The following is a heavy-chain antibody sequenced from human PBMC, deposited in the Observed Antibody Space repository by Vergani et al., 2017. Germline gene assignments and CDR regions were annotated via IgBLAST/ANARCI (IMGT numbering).Heavy chain of an antibody. CDR3: AKVITLDYYYYGMDV. CDR1: GFTFDDYA. J-gene: IGHJ6*02. Sequence: EVQLVESGGGVVQPGGSLRLSCAASGFTFDDYAMHWVRQAPGKGLEWVSLISGDGGSTYNADSVKGRFTISRDNSKNSLYLQMNSLRTEDTALYYCAKVITLDYYYYGMDVWGQGTTVTVSS. CDR2: ISGDGGST. V-gene: IGHV3-43*02.